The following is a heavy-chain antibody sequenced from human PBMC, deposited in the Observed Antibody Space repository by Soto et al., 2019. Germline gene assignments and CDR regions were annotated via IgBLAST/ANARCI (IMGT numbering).Heavy chain of an antibody. CDR2: IIPIFGTA. J-gene: IGHJ5*02. Sequence: QVQLVQSGAEVKKPGSSVKVSCKASGGTFSSYAISWVRQAPGQGLEWMGGIIPIFGTANYAQKFQGRVTRTEEEAACEGGMEVGGLRSEDTAAYYCAREAVVSAPGRFAPWGPGTLVTVSS. D-gene: IGHD2-15*01. CDR1: GGTFSSYA. V-gene: IGHV1-69*12. CDR3: AREAVVSAPGRFAP.